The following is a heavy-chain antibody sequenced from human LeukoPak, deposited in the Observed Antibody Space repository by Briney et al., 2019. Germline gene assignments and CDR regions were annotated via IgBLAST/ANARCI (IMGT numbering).Heavy chain of an antibody. CDR3: ARRVTSAFDI. J-gene: IGHJ3*02. D-gene: IGHD4-17*01. Sequence: PGGSLRLSCAASGFTVSSTYMNWVRQAPGKGLEWVSVIYGGGSTSYADSVKGRFTISRDNSKNKVYLQMNSLRAEDTAMYYCARRVTSAFDIWGQGTMVTVSS. V-gene: IGHV3-66*01. CDR2: IYGGGST. CDR1: GFTVSSTY.